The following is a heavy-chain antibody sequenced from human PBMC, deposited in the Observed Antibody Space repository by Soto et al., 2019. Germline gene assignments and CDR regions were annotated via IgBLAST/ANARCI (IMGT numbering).Heavy chain of an antibody. V-gene: IGHV4-4*02. Sequence: QVQLQESGPGLVKPSGTLSLTCAVSGGSISSSNWWSWVRQPPGKGLEWIGEIYHSGSTNYNPSLKSRVTISVDKSKNQFSLKLSSVTAADTAVYYCARDRKWIRLDYYYGMDVWGQGTTVTVSS. D-gene: IGHD5-12*01. CDR2: IYHSGST. CDR3: ARDRKWIRLDYYYGMDV. CDR1: GGSISSSNW. J-gene: IGHJ6*02.